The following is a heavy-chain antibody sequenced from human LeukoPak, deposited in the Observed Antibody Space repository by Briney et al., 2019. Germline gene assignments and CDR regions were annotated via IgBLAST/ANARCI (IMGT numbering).Heavy chain of an antibody. Sequence: SQSLSLTCSVFGGSFIVYSWSAIRHPPGEGVEWSGEINHRGSTHYTPFPKSVVTISVDTPKNPFSLQLSSVTAADAAVYYCARVARGWAVYHSSGYYYDAARAFDYWGQGTLVTVSS. D-gene: IGHD3-22*01. J-gene: IGHJ4*02. V-gene: IGHV4-34*01. CDR3: ARVARGWAVYHSSGYYYDAARAFDY. CDR1: GGSFIVYS. CDR2: INHRGST.